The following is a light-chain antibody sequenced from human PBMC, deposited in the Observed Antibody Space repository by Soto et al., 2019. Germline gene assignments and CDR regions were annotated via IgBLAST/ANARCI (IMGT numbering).Light chain of an antibody. CDR2: KAS. V-gene: IGKV1-5*03. CDR1: QSISSW. J-gene: IGKJ1*01. CDR3: QQYNSYSGT. Sequence: DIQMTQSPSTLSASVGDRVTITCRASQSISSWLAWYQQKPGKAPKLLIYKASSLESGVLSRFSGSGSGTEFTLTISSLQPDDFAPYYCQQYNSYSGTFGQGTKVEIK.